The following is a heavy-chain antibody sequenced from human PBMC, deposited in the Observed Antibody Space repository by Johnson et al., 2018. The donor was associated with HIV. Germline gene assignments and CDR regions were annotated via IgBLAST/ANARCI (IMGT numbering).Heavy chain of an antibody. D-gene: IGHD3-22*01. V-gene: IGHV3-66*02. Sequence: VQLVESGGGLVQPGGSLRLSCAASGFTVSSNYMSWVRQAPGKGLEWVSVIYSGGSTYYADSVMGRFTISRDNSKNTLYLQMNSLRAEDTAVYYCARRYYATSGYRDWGQGTMVTVSS. CDR3: ARRYYATSGYRD. CDR2: IYSGGST. J-gene: IGHJ3*01. CDR1: GFTVSSNY.